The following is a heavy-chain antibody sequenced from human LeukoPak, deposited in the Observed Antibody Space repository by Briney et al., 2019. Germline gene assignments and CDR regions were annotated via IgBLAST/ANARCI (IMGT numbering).Heavy chain of an antibody. CDR3: ARATTPSYGMDV. CDR2: IIPIFGIA. D-gene: IGHD1-26*01. CDR1: GGTFSSYA. V-gene: IGHV1-69*04. Sequence: GASVKVSCKASGGTFSSYAISWVGQAPGQGLEWMGRIIPIFGIANYAQKFQGRVTITADKSTSTAYMELSSLRSEDTAVYYCARATTPSYGMDVWGQGTTVTVSS. J-gene: IGHJ6*02.